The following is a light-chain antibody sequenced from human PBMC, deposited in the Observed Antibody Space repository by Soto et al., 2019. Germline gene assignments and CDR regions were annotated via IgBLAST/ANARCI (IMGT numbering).Light chain of an antibody. CDR2: KES. V-gene: IGKV1-5*03. J-gene: IGKJ2*01. CDR3: QQYDSWYT. Sequence: DIQMTQSPSTLSASVGDRVTITCRASQSISSWLAWYQQKPGKAPKVLIYKESILESGVPSRFSGSGSGTEFTLTISSLQPDGFASYYCQQYDSWYTFGQRIKREIK. CDR1: QSISSW.